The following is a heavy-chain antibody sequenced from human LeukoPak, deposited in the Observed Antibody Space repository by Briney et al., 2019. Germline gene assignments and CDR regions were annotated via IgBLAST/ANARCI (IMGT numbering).Heavy chain of an antibody. CDR2: IMDTGLGT. J-gene: IGHJ4*02. CDR1: GFTFSNFA. CDR3: AKDSGHLCSNYFIYS. D-gene: IGHD4-11*01. Sequence: GVSLRLSCAASGFTFSNFAMTCVRQGPGKGLEWVSTIMDTGLGTYYSDSVKVRFTISKDSSKNTLFLQMNSLRAEDTGVYYCAKDSGHLCSNYFIYSWGEGILVTVSS. V-gene: IGHV3-23*01.